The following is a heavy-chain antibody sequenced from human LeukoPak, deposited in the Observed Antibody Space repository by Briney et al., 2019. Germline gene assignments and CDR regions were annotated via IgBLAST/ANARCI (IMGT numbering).Heavy chain of an antibody. CDR3: ARGRGYCSGGICTKRDWFDP. CDR2: TYYRSKWYN. Sequence: SQTLSLTCAISGDSVSSNSAAWNWIRQSPSRGLEWLGRTYYRSKWYNDYAVSVKSRITINPDTSKNHFSLQLNPVTPEDTAVYYCARGRGYCSGGICTKRDWFDPWGQGTLVTVSS. D-gene: IGHD2-15*01. J-gene: IGHJ5*02. CDR1: GDSVSSNSAA. V-gene: IGHV6-1*01.